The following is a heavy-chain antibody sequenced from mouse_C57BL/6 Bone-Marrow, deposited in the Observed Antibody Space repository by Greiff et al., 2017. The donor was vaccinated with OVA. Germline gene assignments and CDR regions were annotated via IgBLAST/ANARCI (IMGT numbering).Heavy chain of an antibody. CDR1: GYTFTSYW. D-gene: IGHD1-1*01. CDR3: ARGVLRDY. V-gene: IGHV1-59*01. J-gene: IGHJ2*01. Sequence: QVQLQQPGAELVRPGTSVKLSCKASGYTFTSYWMHWVKQRPGQGLEWIGVIDPSDSYTNYNQKFKGKATLTVDTSSSPAYMQLSSLTSEDSAVYYCARGVLRDYWGQGTTLTVSS. CDR2: IDPSDSYT.